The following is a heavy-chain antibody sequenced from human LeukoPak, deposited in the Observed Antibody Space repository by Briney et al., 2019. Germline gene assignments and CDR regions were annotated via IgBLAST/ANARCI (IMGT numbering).Heavy chain of an antibody. CDR2: IYSAGTT. Sequence: LPGGSLRLSCAASGFAVNSNYMSWVRQAPGKGLEWVSVIYSAGTTFYADSVKGRLSISRDNSKNTLYLHMDSLRAEDTAVYYCAGGVLPYYFDYWGQGTLVTVSA. J-gene: IGHJ4*02. CDR1: GFAVNSNY. CDR3: AGGVLPYYFDY. D-gene: IGHD3-3*01. V-gene: IGHV3-66*01.